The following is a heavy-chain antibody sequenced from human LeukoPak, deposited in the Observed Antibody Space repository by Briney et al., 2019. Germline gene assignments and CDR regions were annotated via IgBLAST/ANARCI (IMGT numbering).Heavy chain of an antibody. V-gene: IGHV3-21*01. CDR1: GFSVIIYT. Sequence: GGSLRLSCAASGFSVIIYTMNWVRQAPGKGLDWVSSISSSGDYIYYADSVKGRFTISRDNAKNSLYLQMNSLRAEDTAIYYCAIAYGGHASDIWGQGTMVSVSS. CDR2: ISSSGDYI. D-gene: IGHD4-23*01. J-gene: IGHJ3*02. CDR3: AIAYGGHASDI.